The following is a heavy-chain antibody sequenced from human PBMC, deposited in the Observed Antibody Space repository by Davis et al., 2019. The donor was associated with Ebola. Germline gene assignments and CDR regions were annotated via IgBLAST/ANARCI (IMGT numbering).Heavy chain of an antibody. CDR1: GYTFTSYA. Sequence: ASVKVSCKASGYTFTSYAMHWVRQAPGQRLEWMGWINAGNGNTKYSQKFQGRVTITRDTSASTAYMELSSLRSEDTAVYYCAKDDTYSGYGLGAFDIWGQGTMVTVSS. CDR2: INAGNGNT. D-gene: IGHD5-12*01. J-gene: IGHJ3*02. V-gene: IGHV1-3*01. CDR3: AKDDTYSGYGLGAFDI.